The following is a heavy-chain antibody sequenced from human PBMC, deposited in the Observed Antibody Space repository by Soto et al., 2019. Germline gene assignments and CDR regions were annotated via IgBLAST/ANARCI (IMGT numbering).Heavy chain of an antibody. V-gene: IGHV4-34*01. D-gene: IGHD3-10*01. CDR3: ARGGRWGTYYRYGLDV. CDR2: INHSGST. CDR1: GGSFSGYY. J-gene: IGHJ6*02. Sequence: SETLCLTCAVYGGSFSGYYWSWIRQPPGKGLEWIGEINHSGSTNYNPSLKSRVTISVDTSKNQFSLQMSCVRAEDTAVYYCARGGRWGTYYRYGLDVWGQGTTVTVSS.